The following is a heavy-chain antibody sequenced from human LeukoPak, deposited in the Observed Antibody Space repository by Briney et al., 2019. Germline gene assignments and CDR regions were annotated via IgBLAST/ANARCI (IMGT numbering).Heavy chain of an antibody. Sequence: PGGSLRLSCAASGFTISSYSMNWARQAPGKGLEWVSSISSSSSYIYYADSVKGRFTISRDNAKNSLYLQMNSLRAEDTAVYYCARDSSSSSGYHYWGQGTLVTVSS. CDR1: GFTISSYS. CDR3: ARDSSSSSGYHY. CDR2: ISSSSSYI. J-gene: IGHJ4*02. V-gene: IGHV3-21*01. D-gene: IGHD6-19*01.